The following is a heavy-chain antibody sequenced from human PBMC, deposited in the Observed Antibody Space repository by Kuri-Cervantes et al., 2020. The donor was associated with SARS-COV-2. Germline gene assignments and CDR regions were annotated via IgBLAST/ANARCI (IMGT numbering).Heavy chain of an antibody. CDR3: SRPGGFLDV. V-gene: IGHV1-2*02. CDR1: VYTFTGSY. Sequence: ASVKVSCKASVYTFTGSYMHWVRPAPGQGLEWMGWINPNSGGTNYAHKFQDRVTMTRDTSTSTAYMELSRLRSDDATVYYCSRPGGFLDVWGKGTTVTVSS. CDR2: INPNSGGT. J-gene: IGHJ6*04. D-gene: IGHD4-23*01.